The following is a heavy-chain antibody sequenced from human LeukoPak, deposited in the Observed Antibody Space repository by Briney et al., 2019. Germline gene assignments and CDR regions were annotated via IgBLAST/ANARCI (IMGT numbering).Heavy chain of an antibody. CDR1: GGSFSGYY. CDR3: ARHVSSGWFDY. V-gene: IGHV4-34*01. J-gene: IGHJ4*02. D-gene: IGHD6-19*01. CDR2: INHSGTT. Sequence: SETLSLTCAVSGGSFSGYYWSWIRQPPGKGLEWIGEINHSGTTNYNPSLKSRVTISVDTSKNQFSLKLSSVTAADTAVYYCARHVSSGWFDYWGQGTLVTVSS.